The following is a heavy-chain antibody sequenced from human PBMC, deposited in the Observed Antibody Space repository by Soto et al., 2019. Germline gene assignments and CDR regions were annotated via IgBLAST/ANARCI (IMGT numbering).Heavy chain of an antibody. V-gene: IGHV1-69*01. J-gene: IGHJ6*02. D-gene: IGHD5-18*01. CDR2: IIPIFGTA. CDR3: AREGVDTAMVVNYYYYGMDV. CDR1: GGTFSSYA. Sequence: VQLVQSGAEVKKPGSSVKVSCKASGGTFSSYAISWVRQAPGQGLEWMGGIIPIFGTANYAQKFQGRVTITADESTSTAYMELSSLRSEDTAVYYCAREGVDTAMVVNYYYYGMDVWGQGTTVTVSS.